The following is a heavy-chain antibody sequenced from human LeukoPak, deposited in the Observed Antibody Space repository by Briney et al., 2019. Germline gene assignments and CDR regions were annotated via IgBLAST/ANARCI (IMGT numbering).Heavy chain of an antibody. V-gene: IGHV4-39*01. CDR2: IYYSGST. CDR1: GGSISSSSYY. CDR3: ARRIPSTTLDP. D-gene: IGHD1-7*01. J-gene: IGHJ5*02. Sequence: SETLSLTCTVSGGSISSSSYYWGWIRQPPGKGLEWIGSIYYSGSTYYNPSLKSRVTISVDTSKNQFSLKLRSVTAADTAVYYCARRIPSTTLDPWGQGTLVTVSS.